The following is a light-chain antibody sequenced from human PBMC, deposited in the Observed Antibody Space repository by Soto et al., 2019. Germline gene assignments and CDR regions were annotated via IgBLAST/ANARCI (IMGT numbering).Light chain of an antibody. CDR1: QSVGSKY. Sequence: IVLTQSPGTLSVSPGERATLSCRASQSVGSKYLAWYQQKHGQAPRLIIYGASSRATSIPDRFSGSASGTDGTLTISSLKQEDGATYDRQQRYSTPWTFGQGTKVDIK. J-gene: IGKJ1*01. CDR2: GAS. CDR3: QQRYSTPWT. V-gene: IGKV3-20*01.